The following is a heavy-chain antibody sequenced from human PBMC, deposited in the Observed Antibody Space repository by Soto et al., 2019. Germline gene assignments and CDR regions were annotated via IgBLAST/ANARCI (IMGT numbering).Heavy chain of an antibody. CDR1: GLTFDDYA. V-gene: IGHV3-9*01. J-gene: IGHJ4*02. D-gene: IGHD6-19*01. CDR2: ISWNSGTI. Sequence: GGSLRLSCAASGLTFDDYAMHWVRQAPGKGLEWVSGISWNSGTIGYADSVKGRFTISRDNAKNSLYLQMNSLRAEDTAFYYCVKDIRGAVAGTFDYWGQGTLVTVSS. CDR3: VKDIRGAVAGTFDY.